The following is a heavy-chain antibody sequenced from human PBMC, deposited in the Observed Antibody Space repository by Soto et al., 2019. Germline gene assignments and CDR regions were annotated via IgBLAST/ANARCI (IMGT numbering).Heavy chain of an antibody. J-gene: IGHJ3*01. Sequence: QVQLQESGPGLVKPSQTLSLTCTVSGGSISSGDYYWSWIRQPPGKGLEWIGYIYYSGSTYYNPSLKSRVTISVDTSKNQFSLKLSSVTAADTAVYYCARGGHYYDSSGYYTNVWGQGTMVTVSS. V-gene: IGHV4-30-4*01. CDR3: ARGGHYYDSSGYYTNV. D-gene: IGHD3-22*01. CDR2: IYYSGST. CDR1: GGSISSGDYY.